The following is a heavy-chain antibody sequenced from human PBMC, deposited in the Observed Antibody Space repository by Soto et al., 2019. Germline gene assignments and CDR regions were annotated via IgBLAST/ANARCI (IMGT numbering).Heavy chain of an antibody. CDR1: GFTFSSYA. Sequence: GSLRLSGAASGFTFSSYAMSWVRQAPGKGLEWVSAISGSGGSTYYADSVKGRFTISRDNSKNTLYLQMNSLRAEDTAVYYCAKDLAEITMVRGVRLFDPWGQGTLVTVSS. V-gene: IGHV3-23*01. J-gene: IGHJ5*02. D-gene: IGHD3-10*01. CDR2: ISGSGGST. CDR3: AKDLAEITMVRGVRLFDP.